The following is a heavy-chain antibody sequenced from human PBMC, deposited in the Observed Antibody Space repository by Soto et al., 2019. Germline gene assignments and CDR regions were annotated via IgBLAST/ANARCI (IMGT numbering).Heavy chain of an antibody. CDR1: GGSFSGYY. J-gene: IGHJ6*02. V-gene: IGHV4-34*01. D-gene: IGHD2-2*01. CDR3: RLIQEDIVVVPAATGYGMDF. CDR2: INHSGST. Sequence: QVQLQQWGAGLLKPSETLSLTCAVYGGSFSGYYWRWIRQPPGKGLEWIGEINHSGSTNYHPSLKILVTMSIDQSERQVSRKLGSVTAADTAVYYCRLIQEDIVVVPAATGYGMDFGGQWTTVTVSS.